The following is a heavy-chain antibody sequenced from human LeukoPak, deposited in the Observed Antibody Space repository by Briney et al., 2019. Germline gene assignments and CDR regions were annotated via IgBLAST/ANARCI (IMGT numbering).Heavy chain of an antibody. CDR3: AAYYYHNNGYLPLGE. CDR1: GFTFSSYG. V-gene: IGHV3-33*01. J-gene: IGHJ4*02. D-gene: IGHD3-22*01. CDR2: IWYDGSNK. Sequence: GGSLRLSCAASGFTFSSYGMHWVRQAPGKGLEWVAVIWYDGSNKYYADSVKGRFTISRDDSKNTLYLQMNSLRAEDTAVYYCAAYYYHNNGYLPLGEWGQGTLVTVSS.